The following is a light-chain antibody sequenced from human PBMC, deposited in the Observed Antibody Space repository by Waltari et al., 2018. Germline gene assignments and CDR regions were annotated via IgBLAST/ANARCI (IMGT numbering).Light chain of an antibody. CDR1: QRVSSY. CDR2: DTS. J-gene: IGKJ5*01. Sequence: EIVLTQSPATLSLSPGERATLSCRASQRVSSYLAWYQQIAGQAPRLLIHDTSIRATGIPARFSGSGSGTDFTLTISSLEPEDFAVYYCQQRSNWITFGQGTRLEIK. CDR3: QQRSNWIT. V-gene: IGKV3-11*01.